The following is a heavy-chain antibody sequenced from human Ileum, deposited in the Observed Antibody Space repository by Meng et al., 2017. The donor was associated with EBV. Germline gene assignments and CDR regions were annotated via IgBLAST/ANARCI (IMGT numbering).Heavy chain of an antibody. V-gene: IGHV3-53*01. CDR3: ARGRDGSGSYGPFDY. CDR1: GFTVTNNY. J-gene: IGHJ4*02. Sequence: EVQLVESGGGLIQPGGSLRLACAGFGFTVTNNYMSWVRLAPGKGLEWVSVIYSGGSTSYADSVKGRFTISRDNFKNTLYLQMNSLRAEDTAVYYCARGRDGSGSYGPFDYWGQGTLVTVSS. D-gene: IGHD3-10*01. CDR2: IYSGGST.